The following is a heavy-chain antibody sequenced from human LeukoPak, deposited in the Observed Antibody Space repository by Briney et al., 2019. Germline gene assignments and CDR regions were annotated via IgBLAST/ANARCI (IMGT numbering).Heavy chain of an antibody. Sequence: GGSLRLSCAASGFTFSSYSMNWVRQAPGKGLEWVSSISSSSSYIYYADSVKGRFTISRDNAKNSLYLQMNSLRAEDTAVYYCARVRAYYYGLLEYWGQGTLVTVSS. D-gene: IGHD3-10*01. CDR3: ARVRAYYYGLLEY. J-gene: IGHJ4*02. CDR1: GFTFSSYS. CDR2: ISSSSSYI. V-gene: IGHV3-21*01.